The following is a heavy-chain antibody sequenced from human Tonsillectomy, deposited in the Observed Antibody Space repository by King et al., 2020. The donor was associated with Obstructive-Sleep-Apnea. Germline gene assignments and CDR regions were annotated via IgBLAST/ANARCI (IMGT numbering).Heavy chain of an antibody. D-gene: IGHD2-15*01. V-gene: IGHV5-51*01. Sequence: QLVQSGAEVKKPGESLKISCKGSGYRFSSYWIAWVRQRPGKGLEWMGIIYPGDSDTRYSPSFQGQVTLSADESSSTVYLQWSSLKASDSGMYYCAREGCSGGSCYGWVDPWGQGTLVTVSS. CDR3: AREGCSGGSCYGWVDP. J-gene: IGHJ5*02. CDR2: IYPGDSDT. CDR1: GYRFSSYW.